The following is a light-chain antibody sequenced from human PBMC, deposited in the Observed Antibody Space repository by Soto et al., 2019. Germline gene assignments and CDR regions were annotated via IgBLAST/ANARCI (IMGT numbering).Light chain of an antibody. CDR3: GTWDSSLSAGGWLV. V-gene: IGLV1-51*01. CDR2: DNN. J-gene: IGLJ1*01. CDR1: SSNIGNNY. Sequence: QSVLTQPPSVSAAPGQKVTISCSGSSSNIGNNYVSWYQQLPGTAPKLLIYDNNKRPSGIPDRFSGSKSGTSATLGITGLQTGDEADYYCGTWDSSLSAGGWLVFGTGTKVTVL.